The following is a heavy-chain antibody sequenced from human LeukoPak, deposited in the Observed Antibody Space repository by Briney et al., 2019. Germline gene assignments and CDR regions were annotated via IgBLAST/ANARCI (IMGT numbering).Heavy chain of an antibody. J-gene: IGHJ4*02. D-gene: IGHD6-19*01. CDR3: ARDYSSGWYDY. CDR1: GLTVGTTY. Sequence: GGSLRPSGAPSGLTVGTTYMSWVRQPPGKGLEWVSIIYSGGSTYYADSVKGRFTISRDNSKNTLYLQMDSLIAEDTAVYYCARDYSSGWYDYWGQGTLVTVST. CDR2: IYSGGST. V-gene: IGHV3-66*01.